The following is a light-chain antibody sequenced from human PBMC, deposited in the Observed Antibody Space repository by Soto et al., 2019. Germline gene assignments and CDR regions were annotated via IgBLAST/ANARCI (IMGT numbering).Light chain of an antibody. V-gene: IGLV1-44*01. CDR3: AAWDDSLNGWV. Sequence: QSVLTQPHSASGTPGQRVTISSSGGSSNIRGNTVNWYQQLPGTAPKLLIYSNDRRPSGVPDRFSGSKSGTSASLAISGLQSEDEADYYCAAWDDSLNGWVFGGGTKLTVL. CDR1: SSNIRGNT. J-gene: IGLJ3*02. CDR2: SND.